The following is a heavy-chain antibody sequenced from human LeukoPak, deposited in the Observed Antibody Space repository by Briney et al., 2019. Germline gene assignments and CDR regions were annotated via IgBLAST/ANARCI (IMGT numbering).Heavy chain of an antibody. J-gene: IGHJ4*02. CDR2: ISYDGSNK. D-gene: IGHD6-19*01. Sequence: PGRSLRLSCAASGFTFSSYAMHWVRQAPGKGLEWVAVISYDGSNKYYADSVKGRFTISRDNSKNTLYLQMNSLRAEDTAVYYCARDPYSSGQLGYWGQGTLVTVSS. CDR1: GFTFSSYA. V-gene: IGHV3-30-3*01. CDR3: ARDPYSSGQLGY.